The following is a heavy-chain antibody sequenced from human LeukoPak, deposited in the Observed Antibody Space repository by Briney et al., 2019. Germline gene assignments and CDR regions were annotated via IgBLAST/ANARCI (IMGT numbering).Heavy chain of an antibody. Sequence: SETLSLTCTVSGGSISSYYWSWIRQPAGKGLEWIGRIYTSGSTNYNPSLKSRVTMSVDTSKNQFSLKLSSVTAADTAVYYCAGTMVRGVKNKYYYYMDVWGKGTTVTVSS. CDR3: AGTMVRGVKNKYYYYMDV. CDR1: GGSISSYY. V-gene: IGHV4-4*07. D-gene: IGHD3-10*01. J-gene: IGHJ6*03. CDR2: IYTSGST.